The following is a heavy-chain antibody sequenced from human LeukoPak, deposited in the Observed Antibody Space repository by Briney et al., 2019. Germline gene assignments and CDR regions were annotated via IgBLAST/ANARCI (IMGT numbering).Heavy chain of an antibody. V-gene: IGHV3-43*01. D-gene: IGHD1-26*01. CDR2: ISWDGDSP. CDR1: GFTFDDYT. Sequence: GGSLRLSCAASGFTFDDYTMHWVRQAPGKGLEWVSLISWDGDSPYYADSVKGRFTISRDNSKNSLYLKTNSLRTEDTALYYCAKGAGGSYPGAYYFDYWGQGTLVTVSS. J-gene: IGHJ4*02. CDR3: AKGAGGSYPGAYYFDY.